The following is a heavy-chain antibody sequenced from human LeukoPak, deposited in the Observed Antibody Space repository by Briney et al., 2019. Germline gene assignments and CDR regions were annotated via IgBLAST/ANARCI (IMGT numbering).Heavy chain of an antibody. Sequence: GGSLRLSCAASGFTFSSYSMNWVRQAPGKGLEWVSYISSSSSTIYYADSVKGRFTISRDNAKNSLYLQMNSLRDEDTAVYYCARIPMDSGYCSSTSCPIHYYGMDVWGQGTTVTVSS. CDR1: GFTFSSYS. J-gene: IGHJ6*02. V-gene: IGHV3-48*02. CDR2: ISSSSSTI. CDR3: ARIPMDSGYCSSTSCPIHYYGMDV. D-gene: IGHD2-2*01.